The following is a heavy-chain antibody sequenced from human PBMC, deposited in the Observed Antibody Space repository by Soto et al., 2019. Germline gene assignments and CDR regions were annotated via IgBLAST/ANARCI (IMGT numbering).Heavy chain of an antibody. Sequence: QVQLVQSGAEVRQPASSVKVSCKTSGATFSSYAITWVRQAPGQGLEWMGGIVPTVDTSTYAQKFPGRVSITAEKFANTAYMELSSLRSDDTAVYYCVSVVAIPGYPDNWGQGTLVTVSS. D-gene: IGHD5-12*01. CDR3: VSVVAIPGYPDN. J-gene: IGHJ4*02. CDR2: IVPTVDTS. CDR1: GATFSSYA. V-gene: IGHV1-69*14.